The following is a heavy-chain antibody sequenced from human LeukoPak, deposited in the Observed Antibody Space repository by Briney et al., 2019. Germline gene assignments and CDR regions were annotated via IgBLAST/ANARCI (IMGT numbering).Heavy chain of an antibody. J-gene: IGHJ4*02. Sequence: GRSLRLSCAASGFTFDDYAMHWVRHAPGKGLEWVSGISWNSGSIGYADSVKGRFTISRDNAKNSLYLQMNSLRAEDTALYYCAKVGSLAARDPVNFDYWGQGTLVTVSS. V-gene: IGHV3-9*01. CDR1: GFTFDDYA. D-gene: IGHD6-25*01. CDR2: ISWNSGSI. CDR3: AKVGSLAARDPVNFDY.